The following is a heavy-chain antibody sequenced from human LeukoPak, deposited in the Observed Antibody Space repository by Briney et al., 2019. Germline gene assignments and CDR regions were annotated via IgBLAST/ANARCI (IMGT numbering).Heavy chain of an antibody. V-gene: IGHV3-21*04. CDR1: GFTFSSYS. CDR3: ARGDYSDLKPFDY. J-gene: IGHJ4*02. Sequence: GGSLRLSCAASGFTFSSYSMNWVRQAPGKGLEWVSSIRSSSSYIYYADSVKGRFTISRDNAKNSLYLQMNSLRAEDTAVYFCARGDYSDLKPFDYWGQGTLVTVSS. CDR2: IRSSSSYI. D-gene: IGHD4-11*01.